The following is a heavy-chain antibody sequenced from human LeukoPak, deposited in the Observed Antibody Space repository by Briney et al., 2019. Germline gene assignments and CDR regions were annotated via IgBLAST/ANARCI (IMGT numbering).Heavy chain of an antibody. J-gene: IGHJ4*02. CDR1: GFTFTNYL. Sequence: VASVKVSCKSFGFTFTNYLLHWVRQAPGQGLEWVERIAPSVDTTNYAQKFRGRVTMTRDTSTSTVYMELSSLRSDDTAIYYCVREESGGYFDYWGQGTLVTVSS. D-gene: IGHD2-8*02. CDR2: IAPSVDTT. V-gene: IGHV1-46*01. CDR3: VREESGGYFDY.